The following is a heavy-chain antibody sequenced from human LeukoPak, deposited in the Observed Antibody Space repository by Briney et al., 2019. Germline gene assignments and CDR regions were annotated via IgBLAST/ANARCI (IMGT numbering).Heavy chain of an antibody. CDR1: GFTFSSYW. J-gene: IGHJ4*02. CDR3: AIGDGLGKLSSSFEY. CDR2: INSDGSST. D-gene: IGHD3-16*02. V-gene: IGHV3-74*01. Sequence: PGGSLRLSCAASGFTFSSYWMHWVRQAPGKGLVWVSRINSDGSSTSYADSVKGRFTISRDNAKNTLYLQMNSLRAEDTAVYYCAIGDGLGKLSSSFEYWGQGTLVTVSS.